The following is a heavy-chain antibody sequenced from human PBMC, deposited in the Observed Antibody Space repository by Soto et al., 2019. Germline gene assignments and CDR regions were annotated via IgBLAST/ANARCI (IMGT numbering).Heavy chain of an antibody. J-gene: IGHJ6*02. V-gene: IGHV1-69*02. D-gene: IGHD3-3*01. CDR1: GYTVTSYT. Sequence: GASVKVSCKASGYTVTSYTISWVRQAPGQGLEWMGRIIPILGIANYAQKFQGRVTITADKSTSTAYMELSSLRSEDTAVYYCASFTSMGMDVWGQGTTVTVSS. CDR3: ASFTSMGMDV. CDR2: IIPILGIA.